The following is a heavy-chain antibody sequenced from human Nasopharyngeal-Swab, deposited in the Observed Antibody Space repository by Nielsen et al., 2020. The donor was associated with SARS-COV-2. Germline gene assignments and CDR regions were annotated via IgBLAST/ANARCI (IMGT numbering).Heavy chain of an antibody. CDR3: ARKSGPGGWFDP. J-gene: IGHJ5*02. Sequence: SETLSLTCTVPGGSISSGSSYWSWIRQPAGKGLEWIGRIYTSGSTNYNPSLKSRVTISVDTSKNQFSLKLSSVTAADTAVYYCARKSGPGGWFDPWGQGTLVTVSS. CDR1: GGSISSGSSY. V-gene: IGHV4-61*02. CDR2: IYTSGST.